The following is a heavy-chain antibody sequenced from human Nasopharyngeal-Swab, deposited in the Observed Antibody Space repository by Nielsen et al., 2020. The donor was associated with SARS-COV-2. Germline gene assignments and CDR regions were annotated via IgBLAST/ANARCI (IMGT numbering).Heavy chain of an antibody. CDR2: INWNGGST. V-gene: IGHV3-20*01. CDR1: GFTFDDYG. D-gene: IGHD3-22*01. J-gene: IGHJ6*02. Sequence: GESPKISCAAPGFTFDDYGMSRVRQVPGKGLEWVSGINWNGGSTGYADSVKGRFTISRDNAKNSLYLQMNSLRAEDTALYHCAREHYYDSSGYYYYGMDVWGQGTTVTVSS. CDR3: AREHYYDSSGYYYYGMDV.